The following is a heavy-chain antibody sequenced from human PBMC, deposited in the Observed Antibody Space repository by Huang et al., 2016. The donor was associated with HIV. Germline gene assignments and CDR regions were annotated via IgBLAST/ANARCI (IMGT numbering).Heavy chain of an antibody. CDR2: INHSGAT. CDR3: ARLRGSPLDY. D-gene: IGHD3-10*01. CDR1: GASIRGHY. V-gene: IGHV4-59*11. Sequence: QVQLQESGAGLVKPSETLSLTCTVSGASIRGHYWSWVRQPPGKGLEWIGIINHSGATNCGPSLRSRFAISIDTSKNQFSLRLTSVTVADTAVYYCARLRGSPLDYWGQGVLVTVSS. J-gene: IGHJ4*02.